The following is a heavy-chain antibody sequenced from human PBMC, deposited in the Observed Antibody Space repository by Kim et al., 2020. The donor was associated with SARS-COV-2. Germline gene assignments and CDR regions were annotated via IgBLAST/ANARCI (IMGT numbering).Heavy chain of an antibody. V-gene: IGHV5-51*01. J-gene: IGHJ6*02. D-gene: IGHD2-2*01. CDR1: GYSFTSYW. Sequence: GESLKISCKGSGYSFTSYWIGWVRQMPGKGLEWMGIIYPGDSDTRYSPSFQGQVTISADKSISTAYLQWSSLKASDTAMYYCARLLCSSTSCYGSAAAGIGYYYYGMDVWGQGTTVTVSS. CDR2: IYPGDSDT. CDR3: ARLLCSSTSCYGSAAAGIGYYYYGMDV.